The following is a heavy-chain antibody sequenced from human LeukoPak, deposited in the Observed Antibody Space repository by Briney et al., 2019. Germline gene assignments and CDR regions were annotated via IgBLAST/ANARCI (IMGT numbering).Heavy chain of an antibody. CDR3: AHLRIAARDSYYSDY. CDR1: GFSLSTSGVG. J-gene: IGHJ4*02. CDR2: IYWDDDK. D-gene: IGHD6-6*01. V-gene: IGHV2-5*02. Sequence: ESGPTLVNPTQTLTLTCTFSGFSLSTSGVGVGWIRQPPGKALVWLALIYWDDDKRYSPSLKSRLTITKDTSKNQVVLTMTNMDPVDTATYYCAHLRIAARDSYYSDYWGQGTLVTVSS.